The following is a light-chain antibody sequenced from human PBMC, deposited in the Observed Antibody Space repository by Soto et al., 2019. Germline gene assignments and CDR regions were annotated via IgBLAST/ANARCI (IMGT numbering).Light chain of an antibody. CDR1: QSVSSSY. CDR3: QQRTDRPPWT. CDR2: GAS. Sequence: EIVLTQSPGTLSLSPGERATLSCRASQSVSSSYLAWYQQKPGQAPRLLIYGASSRATGIADRFSGSGAATDFILTTSRLEPEDFAVYYCQQRTDRPPWTFGQGTKVESK. J-gene: IGKJ1*01. V-gene: IGKV3D-20*02.